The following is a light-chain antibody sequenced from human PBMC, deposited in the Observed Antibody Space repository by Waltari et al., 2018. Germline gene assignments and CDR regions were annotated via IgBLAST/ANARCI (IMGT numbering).Light chain of an antibody. J-gene: IGKJ2*01. CDR1: QSVSSY. Sequence: PGERATLSCRASQSVSSYLAWYQQKPGQAPRLLIYDASNRATGIPARFSGSGSGTDFTLTISSLEPEDFAVYYCQQRSNWPVFGQGTKLEIK. CDR2: DAS. CDR3: QQRSNWPV. V-gene: IGKV3-11*01.